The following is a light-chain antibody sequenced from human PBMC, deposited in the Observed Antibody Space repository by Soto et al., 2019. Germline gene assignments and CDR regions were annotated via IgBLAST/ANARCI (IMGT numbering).Light chain of an antibody. CDR3: QQSYDTPFT. Sequence: IQMTQSPSSLSASVGDRVTITCRVSQSISSYLNWYQQKPGKAPKLLMYAVSTLQSGVPSRFSGSGSGTDFTLTISSLQSEDFATYFCQQSYDTPFTFGPGTKVDIK. CDR1: QSISSY. V-gene: IGKV1-39*01. J-gene: IGKJ3*01. CDR2: AVS.